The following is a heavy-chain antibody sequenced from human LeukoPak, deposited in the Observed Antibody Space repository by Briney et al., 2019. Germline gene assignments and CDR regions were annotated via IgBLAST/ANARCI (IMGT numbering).Heavy chain of an antibody. Sequence: PSETLSLTCTVSGGSISSGGYYWSWIRQHPGKGLEWIGYIYYSGSIYYNPSLKSRVTISVDTSKNQFSLKLSSVTAADTAVYYCVIEGSGWYDYWGQGTLVTVSS. D-gene: IGHD6-19*01. V-gene: IGHV4-31*08. CDR1: GGSISSGGYY. J-gene: IGHJ4*02. CDR3: VIEGSGWYDY. CDR2: IYYSGSI.